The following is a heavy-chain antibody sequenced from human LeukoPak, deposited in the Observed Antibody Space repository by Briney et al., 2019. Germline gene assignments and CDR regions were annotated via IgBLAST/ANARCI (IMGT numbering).Heavy chain of an antibody. CDR3: ARDXVXXXXXXXAXDI. CDR1: GGSISSGGYY. Sequence: SQTLSLTCTVSGGSISSGGYYWSWIRQHPGKGLEWIGYIYYSGSTYYNPSLKSRVTISVDTSKNQFSLKLSSVTAADTAVYYCARDXVXXXXXXXAXDIWXXGXMVTV. J-gene: IGHJ3*02. D-gene: IGHD2-8*01. V-gene: IGHV4-31*03. CDR2: IYYSGST.